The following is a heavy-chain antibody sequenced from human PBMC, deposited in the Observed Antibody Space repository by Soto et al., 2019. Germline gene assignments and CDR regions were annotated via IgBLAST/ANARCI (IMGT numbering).Heavy chain of an antibody. CDR1: GCTFVDYT. CDR3: AKDIRPSDSTNYDSSGYYQPYGMDV. D-gene: IGHD3-22*01. CDR2: ISWDGGST. V-gene: IGHV3-43*01. J-gene: IGHJ6*02. Sequence: GGSLRVSCAASGCTFVDYTMHWVRQAPGKGLEWVSLISWDGGSTYYADSVKGRFTISRDNSKNSLYLQMNSLRTEDTALYYCAKDIRPSDSTNYDSSGYYQPYGMDVWGQGTTVTVSS.